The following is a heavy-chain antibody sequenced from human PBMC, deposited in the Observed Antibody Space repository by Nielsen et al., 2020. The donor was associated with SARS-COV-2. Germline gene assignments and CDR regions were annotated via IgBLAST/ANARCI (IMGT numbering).Heavy chain of an antibody. D-gene: IGHD3-22*01. Sequence: SETLSLTCTVSGASIRSYYWSWIRQPPGKGLEWIGYIHNIGSTNYNPSLKSRVTISADTSKNQFSMKLSSVTAADTAVYYCASYYYDSSGYNYGMDVWGQGTTVTVSS. J-gene: IGHJ6*02. CDR1: GASIRSYY. CDR2: IHNIGST. CDR3: ASYYYDSSGYNYGMDV. V-gene: IGHV4-59*12.